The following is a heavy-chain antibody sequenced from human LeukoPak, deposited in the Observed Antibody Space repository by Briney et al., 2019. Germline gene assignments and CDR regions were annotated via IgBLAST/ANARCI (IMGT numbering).Heavy chain of an antibody. CDR3: AKGPKSWRYYYDSSGLKVDDAFDI. Sequence: GGSLRLSCAASGFTFSSYGMSWVRQAPGKGLEWVSAISGSGGSTYYADSVKGRFTISRDNSKNTLYLQMNSLRAEDTAVYYCAKGPKSWRYYYDSSGLKVDDAFDIWGQGTLVTVSS. D-gene: IGHD3-22*01. CDR2: ISGSGGST. CDR1: GFTFSSYG. J-gene: IGHJ3*02. V-gene: IGHV3-23*01.